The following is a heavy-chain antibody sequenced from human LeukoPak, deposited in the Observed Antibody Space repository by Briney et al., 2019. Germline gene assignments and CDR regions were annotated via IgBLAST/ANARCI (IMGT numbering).Heavy chain of an antibody. J-gene: IGHJ4*02. D-gene: IGHD3-3*01. V-gene: IGHV4-39*01. CDR2: IYYSGST. CDR1: Y. CDR3: ARHRHDFWSGYIDY. Sequence: YMSWVRQAPGKGLEWIGSIYYSGSTYYNPSLKSRVTISVDTSKSQFSLKLSSVTAADTAVYYCARHRHDFWSGYIDYWGQGTLVTVSS.